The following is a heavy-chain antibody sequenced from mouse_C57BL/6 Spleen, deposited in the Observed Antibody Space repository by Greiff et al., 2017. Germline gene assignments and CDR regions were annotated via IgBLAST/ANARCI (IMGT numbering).Heavy chain of an antibody. V-gene: IGHV14-3*01. CDR3: APTTVVTNYYAMDY. CDR2: IDHANGNT. Sequence: VQLQQSVAELVRPGASVKLSCTASGFNITNTYMHWVKQRPEQDLEWIGRIDHANGNTKYAPKFQGKATITADTSSNTAYLQLSSLTSEDTAIYYCAPTTVVTNYYAMDYWGQGTSVTVSS. CDR1: GFNITNTY. J-gene: IGHJ4*01. D-gene: IGHD1-1*01.